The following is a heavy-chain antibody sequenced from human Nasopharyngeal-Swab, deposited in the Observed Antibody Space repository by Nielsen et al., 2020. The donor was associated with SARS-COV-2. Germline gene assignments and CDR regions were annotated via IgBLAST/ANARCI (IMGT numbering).Heavy chain of an antibody. V-gene: IGHV4-34*01. J-gene: IGHJ4*02. CDR2: INDSGST. Sequence: SQTLSLTGAVYGGFFRGFYWSWIRQPPGKGLEWIGEINDSGSTNYNPSLTSRVTISVDTSKSQFSLKLNSVTAADTAVYYCARGLRKVPIFPASQYYFDYWGQGTLVTVSS. CDR1: GGFFRGFY. D-gene: IGHD3-9*01. CDR3: ARGLRKVPIFPASQYYFDY.